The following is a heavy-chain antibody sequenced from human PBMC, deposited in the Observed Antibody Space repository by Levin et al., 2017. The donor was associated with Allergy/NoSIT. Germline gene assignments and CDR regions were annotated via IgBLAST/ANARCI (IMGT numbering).Heavy chain of an antibody. D-gene: IGHD3-10*01. V-gene: IGHV3-30*04. Sequence: PGGSLRLSCAASGFTFSSYAMHWVRQAPGKGLEWVAVISYDGSNKYYADSVKGRFTISRDNSKNTLYLQMNSLRAEDTAVYYCASGLSTLPFRRDYGSGSYHPLLGDYWGQGTLVTVSS. CDR3: ASGLSTLPFRRDYGSGSYHPLLGDY. J-gene: IGHJ4*02. CDR1: GFTFSSYA. CDR2: ISYDGSNK.